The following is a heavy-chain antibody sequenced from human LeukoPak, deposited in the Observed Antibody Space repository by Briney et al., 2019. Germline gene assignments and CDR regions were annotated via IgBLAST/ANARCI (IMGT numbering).Heavy chain of an antibody. CDR3: AKDSDYGDYVCDY. D-gene: IGHD4-17*01. CDR1: GFTFSSYG. J-gene: IGHJ4*02. CDR2: ISYDGSNK. Sequence: RSLRLSCAASGFTFSSYGMHWVRQAPGKGLEGVAVISYDGSNKYYADSVKGRFTISRDNSKNTLYLQMNSLRAEDTAVYYCAKDSDYGDYVCDYWGQGTLVTVSS. V-gene: IGHV3-30*18.